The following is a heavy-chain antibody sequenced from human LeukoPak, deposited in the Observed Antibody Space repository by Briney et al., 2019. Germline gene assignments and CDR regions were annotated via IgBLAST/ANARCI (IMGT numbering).Heavy chain of an antibody. V-gene: IGHV3-74*01. J-gene: IGHJ4*02. D-gene: IGHD3-10*01. CDR1: GFTFSSYW. CDR2: INSDGSTT. Sequence: GGSLRLSCGASGFTFSSYWMHWVRQAPGKGLVWISRINSDGSTTSYADSVKGRFTISRGNAKNTLYLQMNSLRAEDTAVYYCARGNYYGQDYWGQGTLVTVSS. CDR3: ARGNYYGQDY.